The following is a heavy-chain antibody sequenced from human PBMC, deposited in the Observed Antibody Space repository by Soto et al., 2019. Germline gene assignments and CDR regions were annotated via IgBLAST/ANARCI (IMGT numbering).Heavy chain of an antibody. CDR3: ARGQDYYDSSGYYSAGNFAIFDY. D-gene: IGHD3-22*01. Sequence: SLRLSCAASGFTFSSYAMHWVRQAPGKGLEWVAVISYDGSNKYYADSVKGRFTISRDNSKNTLYLQMNSLRAEDTAVYYCARGQDYYDSSGYYSAGNFAIFDYWGQGTLVTVSS. CDR1: GFTFSSYA. CDR2: ISYDGSNK. J-gene: IGHJ4*02. V-gene: IGHV3-30-3*01.